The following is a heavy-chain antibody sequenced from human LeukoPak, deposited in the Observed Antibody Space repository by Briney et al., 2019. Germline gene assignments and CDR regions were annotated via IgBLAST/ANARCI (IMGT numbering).Heavy chain of an antibody. D-gene: IGHD3-10*01. V-gene: IGHV4-30-4*08. CDR2: IYYSGST. J-gene: IGHJ6*02. CDR3: ARGEGPVTMVRGVISPSYGMDV. CDR1: GGSFSGYY. Sequence: SETLSLTCAVYGGSFSGYYWSWIRQPPGKGLEWIGYIYYSGSTYYNPSLKSRVTISVDTSKNQFSLKLSSVTAADTAVYYCARGEGPVTMVRGVISPSYGMDVWGQGTTVTVSS.